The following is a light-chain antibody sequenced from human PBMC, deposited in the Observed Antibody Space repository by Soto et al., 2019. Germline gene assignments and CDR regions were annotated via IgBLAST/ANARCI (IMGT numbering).Light chain of an antibody. CDR1: ENVRNNY. Sequence: EIVLTQSPGTLSLSQGERATLSCRASENVRNNYLAWYQQKPGQAPRLLISGASKGATGIPDRFSGSGSGTDFTLTINRLEPEDFAVYYCQQYSFMWTFGQGTKVDIK. CDR3: QQYSFMWT. V-gene: IGKV3-20*01. J-gene: IGKJ1*01. CDR2: GAS.